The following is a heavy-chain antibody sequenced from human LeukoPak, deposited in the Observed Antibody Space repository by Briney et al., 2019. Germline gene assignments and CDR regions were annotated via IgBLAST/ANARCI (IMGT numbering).Heavy chain of an antibody. CDR3: ARLAVDYSNYVGWFDL. V-gene: IGHV5-51*01. CDR1: GCSFTRYW. CDR2: IYPDDSDK. Sequence: GGSLQISCKGAGCSFTRYWIGWGRQMPGKGREWMGIIYPDDSDKRYRPYFQGQVTISADKYSSNAYQQWSSMKASDTAMYYCARLAVDYSNYVGWFDLWGQGTLVTVSS. D-gene: IGHD4-11*01. J-gene: IGHJ5*02.